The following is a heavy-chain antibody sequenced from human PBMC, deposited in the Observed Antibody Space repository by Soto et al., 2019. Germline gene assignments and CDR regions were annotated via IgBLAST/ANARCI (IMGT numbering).Heavy chain of an antibody. D-gene: IGHD3-22*01. J-gene: IGHJ6*02. CDR3: ANLYYYDSSGYYENYYYYGMDV. Sequence: QVQLVQSGAEVKKPGSSVKVSCKASGGTFSSYAISWVRQAPGQGLEWMGGIIPIFGTANYAQKFQGRVKITADESTSTAYMELSSLRSEDTAVYYCANLYYYDSSGYYENYYYYGMDVWGQGTTVTVSS. CDR2: IIPIFGTA. V-gene: IGHV1-69*01. CDR1: GGTFSSYA.